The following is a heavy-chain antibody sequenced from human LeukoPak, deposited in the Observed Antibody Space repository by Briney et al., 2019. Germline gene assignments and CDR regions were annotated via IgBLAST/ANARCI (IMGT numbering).Heavy chain of an antibody. J-gene: IGHJ4*02. D-gene: IGHD6-13*01. Sequence: ASVKVSCKASGYTFTGYYMRWVRQAPGQGLEWMGWINPNSGGTNYAQKFQGRVTMTRDTSISTAYMELSRLRSDDTAVYYCARVKGIAAAGNRYFDYWGEGTLVTVSS. CDR3: ARVKGIAAAGNRYFDY. CDR2: INPNSGGT. CDR1: GYTFTGYY. V-gene: IGHV1-2*02.